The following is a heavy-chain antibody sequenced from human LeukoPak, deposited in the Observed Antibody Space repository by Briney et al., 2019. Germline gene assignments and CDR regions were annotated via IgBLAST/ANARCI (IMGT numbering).Heavy chain of an antibody. D-gene: IGHD6-6*01. CDR3: ARETRGSIAARNAFDI. J-gene: IGHJ3*02. V-gene: IGHV1-69*04. CDR2: IIPILGIA. CDR1: GYSFTSYD. Sequence: SVKVSCKASGYSFTSYDITWVRQAPGQGLEWMGRIIPILGIANYAQKFQGRVTITADKSTSTAYMELSSLRSEDTAVYYCARETRGSIAARNAFDIWGQGTMVTVSS.